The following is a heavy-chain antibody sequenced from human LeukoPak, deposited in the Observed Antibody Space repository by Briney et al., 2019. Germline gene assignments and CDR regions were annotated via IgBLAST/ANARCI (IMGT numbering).Heavy chain of an antibody. CDR3: AKELRSVLAYCGGDCYYDY. CDR1: GFTFRSYG. D-gene: IGHD2-21*02. V-gene: IGHV3-30*02. J-gene: IGHJ4*02. CDR2: IRYDGNN. Sequence: PGGSLRLSCAVSGFTFRSYGMHWVRQAPGKGLEWVAFIRYDGNNNADSVKGRFTISRDNSKNTLYLQMNSLRAEDTALYYCAKELRSVLAYCGGDCYYDYWGQGTLVTVSS.